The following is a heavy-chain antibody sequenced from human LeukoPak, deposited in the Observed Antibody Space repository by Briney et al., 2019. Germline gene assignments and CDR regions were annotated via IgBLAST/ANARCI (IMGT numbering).Heavy chain of an antibody. J-gene: IGHJ4*02. Sequence: SGTLSLTCSVSGGSISSYYWSWLRQPPGKGLEWIGYISYSGSTNYNPSLKSRVTISVDTSKNQFSLKLSSVTAADTALYYCARHRATVADPYFDYWGQGTLVTVSS. CDR2: ISYSGST. CDR1: GGSISSYY. D-gene: IGHD4-23*01. CDR3: ARHRATVADPYFDY. V-gene: IGHV4-59*08.